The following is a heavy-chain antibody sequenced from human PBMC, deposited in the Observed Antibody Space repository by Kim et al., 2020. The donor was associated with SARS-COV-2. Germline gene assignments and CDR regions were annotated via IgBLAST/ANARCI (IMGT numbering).Heavy chain of an antibody. CDR1: GFTFSSYS. CDR3: ARIYGSGSYPVEYWYFDL. V-gene: IGHV3-48*02. J-gene: IGHJ2*01. Sequence: GGSLRLSCAASGFTFSSYSMNWVRQAPGKGLEWVSYISSSSSTIYYADSVKGRFTISRDNAKNSLYLQMNSLRDEDTAVYYCARIYGSGSYPVEYWYFDLWGRGTLVTVSS. CDR2: ISSSSSTI. D-gene: IGHD3-10*01.